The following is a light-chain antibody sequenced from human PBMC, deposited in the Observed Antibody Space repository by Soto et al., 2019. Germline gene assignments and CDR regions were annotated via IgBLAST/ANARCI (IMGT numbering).Light chain of an antibody. Sequence: QSVLTQPASVSGSPGQSITISCTGSSSDVGAYNYVFWYQQHPGKAPKLMIYEVTNRPSGVSNRFSGSKSGNTASLTISGLQAVDEADYYCSSYTSRGTLVFGGGTQLTVL. CDR1: SSDVGAYNY. J-gene: IGLJ2*01. CDR2: EVT. V-gene: IGLV2-14*01. CDR3: SSYTSRGTLV.